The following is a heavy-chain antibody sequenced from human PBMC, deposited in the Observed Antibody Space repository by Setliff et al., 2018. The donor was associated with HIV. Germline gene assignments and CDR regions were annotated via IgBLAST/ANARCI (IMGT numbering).Heavy chain of an antibody. CDR1: GGSISSYY. CDR2: IYNIANT. CDR3: ARGESSSWVYDYYMDV. V-gene: IGHV4-59*06. J-gene: IGHJ6*03. D-gene: IGHD6-13*01. Sequence: SETLSLTCTVSGGSISSYYWSWVRQHPGKGREWIGFIYNIANTHYNPSLASRVSISIDTSKSQFSLKLTSVTAADTAVYYCARGESSSWVYDYYMDVWGKGTTVTVSS.